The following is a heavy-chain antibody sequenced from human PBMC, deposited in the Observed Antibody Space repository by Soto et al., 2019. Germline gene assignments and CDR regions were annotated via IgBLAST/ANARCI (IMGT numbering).Heavy chain of an antibody. D-gene: IGHD2-2*01. Sequence: GGSLRLSCAASGFTFSSHAMHLVRQAPGKGLECVSLISYDGKNIYYTDSVEGRFTISRDXSKNTLYLQMNSLRVDDTAVYYCARSKFAYCSTTTCWPSLSHYYYALDFWGQGTTVTVSS. CDR1: GFTFSSHA. J-gene: IGHJ6*02. CDR2: ISYDGKNI. V-gene: IGHV3-30*03. CDR3: ARSKFAYCSTTTCWPSLSHYYYALDF.